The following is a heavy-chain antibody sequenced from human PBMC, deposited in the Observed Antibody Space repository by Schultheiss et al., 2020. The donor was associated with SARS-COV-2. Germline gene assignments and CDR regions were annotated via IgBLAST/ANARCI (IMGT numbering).Heavy chain of an antibody. V-gene: IGHV4-30-4*01. J-gene: IGHJ3*02. CDR2: IYYSGST. Sequence: SETLSLTCTVSGGSISSSSYYWSWIRQPPGKGLEWIGYIYYSGSTYYNPSLKSRVTISVDTSKNQFSLKLSSVTAADTAVYYCAGSTMVTTGSDAFDIWGQGTMVTVSS. CDR3: AGSTMVTTGSDAFDI. CDR1: GGSISSSSYY. D-gene: IGHD4-17*01.